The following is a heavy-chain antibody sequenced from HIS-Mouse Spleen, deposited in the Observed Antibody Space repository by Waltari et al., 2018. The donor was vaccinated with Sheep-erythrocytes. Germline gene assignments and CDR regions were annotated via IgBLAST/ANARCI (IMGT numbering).Heavy chain of an antibody. V-gene: IGHV2-5*02. CDR1: GFSPSTSGVG. J-gene: IGHJ3*02. D-gene: IGHD3-3*01. Sequence: QITLKESGPTLVKPTQTLTLTCTFSGFSPSTSGVGVGWIRQPPGKALEWLALIYWDDDKRYSPSLKSRLTITKDTSKNQVVLTMTNMDPVDTATYYCAHSISYYDFWSGYYNDAFDIWGQGTMVTVSS. CDR3: AHSISYYDFWSGYYNDAFDI. CDR2: IYWDDDK.